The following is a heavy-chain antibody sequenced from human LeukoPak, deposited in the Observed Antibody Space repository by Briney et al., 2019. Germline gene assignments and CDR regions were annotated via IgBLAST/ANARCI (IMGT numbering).Heavy chain of an antibody. CDR3: ATSYGSGSYSPSYGMDV. CDR1: GFTVSSNY. CDR2: IYSGGST. V-gene: IGHV3-53*01. Sequence: GGSLRLSCAASGFTVSSNYMSWVRQAPGKGLEWVSVIYSGGSTYYADPVKGRFTISRDNSKNTLYLQMNSLRAEDTAVYYCATSYGSGSYSPSYGMDVWGQGTTVTVSS. J-gene: IGHJ6*02. D-gene: IGHD3-10*01.